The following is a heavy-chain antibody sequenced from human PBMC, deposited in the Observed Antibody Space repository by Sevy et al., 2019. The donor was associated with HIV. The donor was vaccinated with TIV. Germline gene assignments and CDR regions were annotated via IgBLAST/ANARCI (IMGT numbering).Heavy chain of an antibody. Sequence: GGSLRLSCAASGFTFSSYSFHWVRQAPGKGLEWVSSISGLRNYMYYSDSMKGRFTISRDNAKNSLYLHMSSLRADDTAVYFCARAGNWPYFDYWGQGTLVTVSS. D-gene: IGHD1-1*01. V-gene: IGHV3-21*01. CDR3: ARAGNWPYFDY. CDR1: GFTFSSYS. J-gene: IGHJ4*02. CDR2: ISGLRNYM.